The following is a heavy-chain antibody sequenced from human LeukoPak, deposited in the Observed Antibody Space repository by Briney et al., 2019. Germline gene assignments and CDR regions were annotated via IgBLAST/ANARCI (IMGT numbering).Heavy chain of an antibody. CDR1: GYTFTSYG. D-gene: IGHD5-18*01. Sequence: ASVKVSCKASGYTFTSYGISWVRQAPGQGLEWMGWISAYNGNTNYAQKLQGRVTMTTDTSTNTAYMGLRSLRSDDTAVYYCATSMDTAMVTLFDYWGQGTLVTVSS. V-gene: IGHV1-18*01. CDR3: ATSMDTAMVTLFDY. CDR2: ISAYNGNT. J-gene: IGHJ4*02.